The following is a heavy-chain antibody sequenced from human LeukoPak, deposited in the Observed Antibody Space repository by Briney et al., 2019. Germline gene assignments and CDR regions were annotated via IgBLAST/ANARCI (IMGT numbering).Heavy chain of an antibody. J-gene: IGHJ4*02. Sequence: SETLSLTCTVSGGSISSGRYYWSWIRQPAGKGLEWIGRIYTSGSTNYNPSLKSRVTISVDTSKNQFSLKLSSVTAADTAMYYCARGFYRQWLRTTRGTPLDSWGQGTLVTVSS. CDR2: IYTSGST. CDR1: GGSISSGRYY. D-gene: IGHD5-12*01. CDR3: ARGFYRQWLRTTRGTPLDS. V-gene: IGHV4-61*02.